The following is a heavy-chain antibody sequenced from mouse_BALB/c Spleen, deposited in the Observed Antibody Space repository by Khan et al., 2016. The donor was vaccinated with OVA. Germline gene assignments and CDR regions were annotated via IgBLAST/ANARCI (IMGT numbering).Heavy chain of an antibody. CDR1: EFTFSSFA. Sequence: EVELVESGGGLVKPGGSLKLSCAASEFTFSSFAMSWVRQTPEKRLEWVATISSAGTYTYYPASVKGRFTISRDNAKNTLYLQMNSLRSEDTAMYYCANGNYGWFAYWGQGTLVTVSA. CDR2: ISSAGTYT. D-gene: IGHD2-1*01. J-gene: IGHJ3*01. V-gene: IGHV5-9-1*01. CDR3: ANGNYGWFAY.